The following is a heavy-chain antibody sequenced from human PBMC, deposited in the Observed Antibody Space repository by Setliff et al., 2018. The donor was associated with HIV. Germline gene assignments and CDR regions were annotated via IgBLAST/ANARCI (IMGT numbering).Heavy chain of an antibody. CDR3: ARDCAVVGGTGSLDS. CDR2: ISSGSSTI. Sequence: PGGSLRLSCAASGFTFSIYSMNWVRQAPGKGLEWVSYISSGSSTIYYADSVKGRFTISRDNAKNSLYLQMNSLRAEDTAVYYCARDCAVVGGTGSLDSWGQGTLVTV. CDR1: GFTFSIYS. V-gene: IGHV3-48*01. J-gene: IGHJ4*02. D-gene: IGHD1-26*01.